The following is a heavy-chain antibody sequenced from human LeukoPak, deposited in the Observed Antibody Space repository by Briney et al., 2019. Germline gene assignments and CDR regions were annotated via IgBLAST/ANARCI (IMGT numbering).Heavy chain of an antibody. Sequence: GGSLRLSCAASGITFSSYAMSWVRQAPGKGLEWVSTISGSGDSTYYADSVKGRFTISRDNSKNTQYLQMNSLRAEDTAVYYCANDRSDVAVRPRFDPWGQGTLVTVSS. D-gene: IGHD6-6*01. V-gene: IGHV3-23*01. J-gene: IGHJ5*02. CDR2: ISGSGDST. CDR1: GITFSSYA. CDR3: ANDRSDVAVRPRFDP.